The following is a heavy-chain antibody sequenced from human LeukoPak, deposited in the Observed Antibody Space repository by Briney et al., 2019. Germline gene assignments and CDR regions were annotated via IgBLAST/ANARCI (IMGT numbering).Heavy chain of an antibody. CDR3: ASDIVVVPAAGYNYYYYGMDV. Sequence: SETLSLTCTVSGGSISSYYWSWIRQPAGKGLEWIGRIYTSGSTNYNPSLKSRVTMSVDTSKNQFSLKLGSVTAADTAVYYCASDIVVVPAAGYNYYYYGMDVWGQGTTVTVSS. V-gene: IGHV4-4*07. J-gene: IGHJ6*02. CDR1: GGSISSYY. CDR2: IYTSGST. D-gene: IGHD2-2*01.